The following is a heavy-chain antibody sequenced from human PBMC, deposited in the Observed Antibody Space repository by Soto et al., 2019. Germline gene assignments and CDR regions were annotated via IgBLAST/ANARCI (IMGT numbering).Heavy chain of an antibody. CDR2: IIPILGIA. J-gene: IGHJ6*03. V-gene: IGHV1-69*02. Sequence: QVQLVQSGAEVKKPGSSVKVSCKASGGTFSSYTISWVRQAPGQGLEWMGRIIPILGIANYAQKFQGRVTITAEKSTSTAYMELSSLRSEDTAVYYCARVVESAGMDVWGKGTTVTVSS. CDR3: ARVVESAGMDV. D-gene: IGHD1-1*01. CDR1: GGTFSSYT.